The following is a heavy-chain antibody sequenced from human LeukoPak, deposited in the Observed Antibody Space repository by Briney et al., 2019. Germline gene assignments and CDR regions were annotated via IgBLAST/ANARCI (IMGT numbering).Heavy chain of an antibody. V-gene: IGHV4-34*01. CDR3: ARNGHSSYRLINNWFDP. CDR2: INHSGST. J-gene: IGHJ5*02. CDR1: GGSFSGYY. Sequence: PSETLSLTCAVYGGSFSGYYWSWIRQPPGKGLEWIGEINHSGSTNYNPPLKGRVTISVDTSKNQFSLKLSSVTAADTTVYYCARNGHSSYRLINNWFDPWGQGTLVTVSS. D-gene: IGHD6-6*01.